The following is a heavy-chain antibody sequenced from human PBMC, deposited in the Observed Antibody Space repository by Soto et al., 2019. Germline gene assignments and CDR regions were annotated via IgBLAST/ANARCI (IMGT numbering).Heavy chain of an antibody. CDR1: GGSFSGYY. J-gene: IGHJ4*02. Sequence: SETLSLTCAVYGGSFSGYYWSWIRQPPGKGLEWIGEINHSGSTNYNPFLKSRVTISVDTSKNQFSLKLSSVTAADTAVYYCARVRYYYDSSGYYYVLHYFDYWGQGTLVTVSS. CDR3: ARVRYYYDSSGYYYVLHYFDY. CDR2: INHSGST. D-gene: IGHD3-22*01. V-gene: IGHV4-34*01.